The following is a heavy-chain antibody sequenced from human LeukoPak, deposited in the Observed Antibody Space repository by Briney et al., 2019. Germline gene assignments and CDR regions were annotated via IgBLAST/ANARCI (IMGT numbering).Heavy chain of an antibody. Sequence: GGSLRLSCAASGFTFSSYGMHWVRQAPGKGLEWVAVISYDGSNKYYADSVKGRFTISRDNSKNTLYLQMNSLRVEDTAVYYCAKSSQWYSSGYYFDYWGQGTLVTVSS. J-gene: IGHJ4*02. D-gene: IGHD6-19*01. CDR2: ISYDGSNK. CDR1: GFTFSSYG. CDR3: AKSSQWYSSGYYFDY. V-gene: IGHV3-30*18.